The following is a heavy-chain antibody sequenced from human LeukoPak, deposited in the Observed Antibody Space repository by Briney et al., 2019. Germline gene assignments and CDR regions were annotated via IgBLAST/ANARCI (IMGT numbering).Heavy chain of an antibody. CDR2: ISAYNGNT. CDR3: ATGIAARPHHY. V-gene: IGHV1-18*01. CDR1: GYTFTSYG. Sequence: ASVKVSCKASGYTFTSYGISWLRQAPGQGLEWMGWISAYNGNTNYAQKLQGRVTMTTDTSTSTAYMELRSLRSDHTAVYYCATGIAARPHHYWGQGTLVTVSS. J-gene: IGHJ4*02. D-gene: IGHD6-6*01.